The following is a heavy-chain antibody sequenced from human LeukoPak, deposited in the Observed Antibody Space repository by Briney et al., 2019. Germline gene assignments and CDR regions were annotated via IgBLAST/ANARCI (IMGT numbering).Heavy chain of an antibody. V-gene: IGHV4-31*03. CDR1: GGSISSGGYY. J-gene: IGHJ6*02. CDR2: IYYSGST. CDR3: ARLSDFWSGYPSFYGMDV. D-gene: IGHD3-3*01. Sequence: SETLSLTCTVSGGSISSGGYYWSWIRQHPGKGLEWIGYIYYSGSTYYNPSLKSRVTISVDTSKNQFSLKLSSVTAADTAVYYCARLSDFWSGYPSFYGMDVWGQGATVTVSS.